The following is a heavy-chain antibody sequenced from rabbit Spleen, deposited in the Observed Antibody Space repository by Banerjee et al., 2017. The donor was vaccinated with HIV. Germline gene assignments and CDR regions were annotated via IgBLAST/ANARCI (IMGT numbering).Heavy chain of an antibody. Sequence: QSLEESGGDLVKPGASLTLTCKASGFSFSSGYDMCWVRQAPGKGLESIACIWADNGYTAYASWAKGRFTISKTSSTTVTLQMTSLTGADTATYFCASGYSDVYFTLWGQGTLVTVS. CDR3: ASGYSDVYFTL. D-gene: IGHD1-1*01. CDR2: IWADNGYT. J-gene: IGHJ4*01. V-gene: IGHV1S40*01. CDR1: GFSFSSGYD.